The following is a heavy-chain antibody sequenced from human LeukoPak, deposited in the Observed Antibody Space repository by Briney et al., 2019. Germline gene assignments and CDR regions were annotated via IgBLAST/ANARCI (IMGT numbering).Heavy chain of an antibody. Sequence: PSETLSLTCSVSGGSISSSTYYWGWIRQPPGKGLEWIVNIYNSGSTYYNPSLKSRVTISVDTSKNQFSLKLSSVTAADTAVYYCARQAYSSNLGWFDPWGQGTLVTVSS. D-gene: IGHD6-13*01. CDR1: GGSISSSTYY. J-gene: IGHJ5*02. CDR3: ARQAYSSNLGWFDP. CDR2: IYNSGST. V-gene: IGHV4-39*01.